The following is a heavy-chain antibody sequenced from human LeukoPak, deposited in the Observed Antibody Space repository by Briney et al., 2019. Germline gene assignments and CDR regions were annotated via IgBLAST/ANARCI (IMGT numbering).Heavy chain of an antibody. D-gene: IGHD3-10*01. J-gene: IGHJ6*02. CDR2: ISSSSSYI. V-gene: IGHV3-21*01. CDR1: GFTFSSYS. CDR3: ARDSFGSYYYYGMDV. Sequence: GGSLRLSCAASGFTFSSYSMNWVRQAPGKGLEWVSSISSSSSYIYYADSVKGRFTISRDNAKNSLYLQMNSLRAEDTAVYYCARDSFGSYYYYGMDVWGQGTTVTVS.